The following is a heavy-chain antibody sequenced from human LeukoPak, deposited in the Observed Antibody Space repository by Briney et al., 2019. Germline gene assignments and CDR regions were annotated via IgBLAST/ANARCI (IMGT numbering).Heavy chain of an antibody. CDR1: GYSFMSYW. CDR3: ARGSGWYSEY. D-gene: IGHD6-19*01. Sequence: KTGESLKISCKASGYSFMSYWLGWVRQMPGKGLEWMGIIYPSDSDIRYSPSFQGQVTISADKSISTAYLQWSSLKASDTAMYFCARGSGWYSEYWGQGTLVTVSS. CDR2: IYPSDSDI. V-gene: IGHV5-51*01. J-gene: IGHJ4*02.